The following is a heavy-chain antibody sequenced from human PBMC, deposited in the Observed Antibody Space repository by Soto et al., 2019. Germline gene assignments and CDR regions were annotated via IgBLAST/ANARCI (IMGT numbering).Heavy chain of an antibody. Sequence: VQLQESGPGLVKPSQTLSLTCTVSVGSINSGGYYWIWIRQHPGKGLEWIGHIDYSGYTSYNPSLKSRLTVSVDTSKTQFSLRLTSVTAADAALYYCATSYCRSTNCPYYFDYWGQGTLVTVSS. CDR1: VGSINSGGYY. J-gene: IGHJ4*02. CDR3: ATSYCRSTNCPYYFDY. V-gene: IGHV4-31*03. D-gene: IGHD2-2*01. CDR2: IDYSGYT.